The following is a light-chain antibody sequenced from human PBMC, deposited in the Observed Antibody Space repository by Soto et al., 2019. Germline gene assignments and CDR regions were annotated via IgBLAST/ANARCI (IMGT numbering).Light chain of an antibody. J-gene: IGKJ3*01. Sequence: EIVLTQSPGTLSLSPGERATLSCRASQSVSSSYLAWYQQKPGQAPRLLIYGASSRATGIPDRFSGSGSGTDFTLTISRLEPEDFAVYYCQQYGSSPRGFTFGPGPKVDIK. CDR1: QSVSSSY. V-gene: IGKV3-20*01. CDR3: QQYGSSPRGFT. CDR2: GAS.